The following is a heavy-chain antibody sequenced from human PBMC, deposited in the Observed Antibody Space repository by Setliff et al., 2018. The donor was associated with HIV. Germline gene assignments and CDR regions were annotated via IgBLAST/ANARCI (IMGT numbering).Heavy chain of an antibody. CDR1: GFTFSSYW. Sequence: GSLRLSCAASGFTFSSYWMSWVRQPPGKGLEWIGNVYFSDTYYNPSLKSRVTISIDRSKNQFSLKLSSVTAADTAIYYCARSSTAGFDYWGRGTLVTGLL. D-gene: IGHD6-19*01. CDR3: ARSSTAGFDY. CDR2: VYFSDT. V-gene: IGHV4-4*02. J-gene: IGHJ4*02.